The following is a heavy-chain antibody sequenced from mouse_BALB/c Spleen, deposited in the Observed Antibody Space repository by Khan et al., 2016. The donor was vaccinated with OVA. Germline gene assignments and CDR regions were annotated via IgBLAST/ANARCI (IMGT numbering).Heavy chain of an antibody. Sequence: VQLVESGPGLVAPSQSLSITCTISGFSLANYGVHWVRQPPGKGLEWLVLMWGDGSTSYNSALKSRLTISKDNSKSQVFIKMNSLQTDDTAMYFCARQPYYHYNVMDYWGQGTSVTVSS. V-gene: IGHV2-6-1*01. CDR2: MWGDGST. J-gene: IGHJ4*01. CDR3: ARQPYYHYNVMDY. D-gene: IGHD2-10*01. CDR1: GFSLANYG.